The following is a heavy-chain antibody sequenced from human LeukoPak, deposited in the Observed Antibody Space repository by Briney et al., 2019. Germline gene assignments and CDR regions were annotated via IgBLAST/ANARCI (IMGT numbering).Heavy chain of an antibody. D-gene: IGHD3-10*01. CDR1: GYIFTNYG. J-gene: IGHJ4*02. CDR2: ISAHSGAT. Sequence: ASVKVSCKASGYIFTNYGITWERQAPGQGLEWMGWISAHSGATNSAQKFQDRVTMTTDTSTTTAYMELRSLTSDDTAVYYCARSNYASGSAFDYWGQGTLVHVSP. V-gene: IGHV1-18*01. CDR3: ARSNYASGSAFDY.